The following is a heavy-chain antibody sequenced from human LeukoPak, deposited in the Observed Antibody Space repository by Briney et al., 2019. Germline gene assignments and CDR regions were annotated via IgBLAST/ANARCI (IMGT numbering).Heavy chain of an antibody. J-gene: IGHJ4*02. CDR2: ISSSGSTI. Sequence: GGSLRLSCAASGFTFSSYEMNWVRQAPGKGLEWVSYISSSGSTIYYADSVKGRFTISRDNAKNSLYLQMNSLRAEDTAVYYCARVGSDYDILTGYYRGAIDYWGQGTLVTVSS. V-gene: IGHV3-48*03. CDR1: GFTFSSYE. D-gene: IGHD3-9*01. CDR3: ARVGSDYDILTGYYRGAIDY.